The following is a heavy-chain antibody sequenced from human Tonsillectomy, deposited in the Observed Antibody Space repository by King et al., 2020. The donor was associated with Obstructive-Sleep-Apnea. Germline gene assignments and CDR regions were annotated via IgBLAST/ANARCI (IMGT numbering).Heavy chain of an antibody. CDR1: GGTFSSYA. Sequence: QLVQSGAEVKKPGSSVKVSCKASGGTFSSYAISWVRQAPGQGLEWMGRIIPILGIANYAQKFQGRVTITADKSTSTAYMELSSLRSEDTAVYYCARDGEMATIKMNYWGKGTLVTVSS. CDR3: ARDGEMATIKMNY. CDR2: IIPILGIA. J-gene: IGHJ4*02. D-gene: IGHD5-24*01. V-gene: IGHV1-69*04.